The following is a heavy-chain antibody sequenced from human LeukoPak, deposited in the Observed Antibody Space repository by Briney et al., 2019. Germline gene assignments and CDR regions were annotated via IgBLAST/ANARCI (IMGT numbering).Heavy chain of an antibody. CDR3: AREPPKVPLYSSSWYPNWFDP. D-gene: IGHD6-13*01. CDR2: ISSSSSTI. Sequence: PGGSLRLSCAASGFTFSSYAMSWVRQAPGKGLEWVSYISSSSSTIYYADSVKGRFTISRDNAKNSLYLQMNSLRAEDTAVYYCAREPPKVPLYSSSWYPNWFDPWGQGTLVTVSS. J-gene: IGHJ5*02. V-gene: IGHV3-48*01. CDR1: GFTFSSYA.